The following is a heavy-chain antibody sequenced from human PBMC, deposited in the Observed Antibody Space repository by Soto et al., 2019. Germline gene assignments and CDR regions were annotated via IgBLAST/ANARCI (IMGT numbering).Heavy chain of an antibody. Sequence: PGGSLRLSCAASGFTFSSYDMHWVRQATGKGLEWVSAIGTAGDTYYPGSVKGRFTISRENAKNSLYLQMNSLRAEDTAVYYCARVSTWQYYFDYWGQGTLVTVSS. D-gene: IGHD5-12*01. V-gene: IGHV3-13*01. CDR3: ARVSTWQYYFDY. CDR2: IGTAGDT. CDR1: GFTFSSYD. J-gene: IGHJ4*02.